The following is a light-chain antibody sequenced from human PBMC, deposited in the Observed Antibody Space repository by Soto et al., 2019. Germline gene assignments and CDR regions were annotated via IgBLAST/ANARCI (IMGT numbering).Light chain of an antibody. CDR2: GAS. CDR1: QSVSSN. V-gene: IGKV3-15*01. J-gene: IGKJ1*01. CDR3: QQYSIWRT. Sequence: EIVMTQSPATLCVSPGQRATLSCRASQSVSSNLARYQQKPGQAPRLLIYGASTRATGIPARFSGSGSGTEFTLTISSLQSEDFAVYYCQQYSIWRTFGQGTKVDI.